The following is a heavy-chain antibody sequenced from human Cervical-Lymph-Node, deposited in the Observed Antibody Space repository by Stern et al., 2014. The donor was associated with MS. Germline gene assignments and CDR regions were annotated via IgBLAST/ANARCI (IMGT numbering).Heavy chain of an antibody. V-gene: IGHV1-3*01. CDR2: INAGTGDT. CDR3: ARGSAAGVDY. CDR1: GYTFIAHA. D-gene: IGHD6-13*01. Sequence: QVQLVQSGAEVKKPGASVQVSCKASGYTFIAHAVHWVRQAPGQRPEWMGWINAGTGDTKYSLKFQARLTMTRDTSASTAYMEMSSLRSEDTAVYYCARGSAAGVDYWGQGTLVTVSS. J-gene: IGHJ4*02.